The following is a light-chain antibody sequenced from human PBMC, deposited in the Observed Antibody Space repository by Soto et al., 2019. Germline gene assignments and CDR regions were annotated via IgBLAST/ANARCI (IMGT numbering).Light chain of an antibody. CDR3: QQHSNWPPLT. CDR2: DAS. Sequence: EIVLTQSPATLSLSPGERATLSCRASQSVSSYLAWYQQKPGQAPRLLIYDASNRATGIPARFSGSGSGTYFTLTSSSLEPEDFAVYYCQQHSNWPPLTFGGGTKVEIK. J-gene: IGKJ4*01. V-gene: IGKV3-11*01. CDR1: QSVSSY.